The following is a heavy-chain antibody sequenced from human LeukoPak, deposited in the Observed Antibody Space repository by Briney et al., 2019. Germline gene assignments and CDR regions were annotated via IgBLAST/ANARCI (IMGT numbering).Heavy chain of an antibody. Sequence: PGGSLRLSCAASGFTFSSYSMCWVRQAPGKGLEWLSYITSSSNTIYYADSVKGRFTISRDNAKNSLYLQMNSLRDEDTAVYYCARIIYGDLPTPIDYWGQGTLVTVSS. V-gene: IGHV3-48*02. CDR1: GFTFSSYS. CDR2: ITSSSNTI. CDR3: ARIIYGDLPTPIDY. J-gene: IGHJ4*02. D-gene: IGHD4-17*01.